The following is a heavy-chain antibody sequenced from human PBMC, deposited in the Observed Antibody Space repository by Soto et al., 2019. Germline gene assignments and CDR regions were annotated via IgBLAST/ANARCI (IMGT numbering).Heavy chain of an antibody. J-gene: IGHJ6*02. D-gene: IGHD6-19*01. CDR2: IDPSDSYT. V-gene: IGHV5-10-1*01. CDR1: GYSFTSYW. Sequence: PVESLKISCTGSGYSFTSYWINWVRQMPVKVLEWMGRIDPSDSYTNYSPSFQGHVTISADKSISTAYLQWSSLKASDTAMYYCARHLALYSSGAKTRLGMDVWGQGTTVTVSS. CDR3: ARHLALYSSGAKTRLGMDV.